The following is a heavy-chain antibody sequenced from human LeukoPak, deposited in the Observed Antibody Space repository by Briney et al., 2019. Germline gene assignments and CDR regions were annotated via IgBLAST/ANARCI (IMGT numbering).Heavy chain of an antibody. D-gene: IGHD1-26*01. CDR2: ISYDGSNK. CDR3: ARDAVSGSYSTHWFDP. J-gene: IGHJ5*02. CDR1: GFTFSSYA. V-gene: IGHV3-30-3*01. Sequence: GRSLRLSCAASGFTFSSYAMHWVRQAPGKGLEWVAVISYDGSNKYYADSVKGRFTISRDNSKSTLYLQMNSLRAEDTAVYYCARDAVSGSYSTHWFDPWGQGTLVTVSS.